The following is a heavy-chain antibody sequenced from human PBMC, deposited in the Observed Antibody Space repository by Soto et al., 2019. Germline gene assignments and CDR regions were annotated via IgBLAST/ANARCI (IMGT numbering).Heavy chain of an antibody. CDR1: GFTFSDYA. V-gene: IGHV3-23*01. CDR3: TKQPGSAPSSVDC. Sequence: EVQLLESGGGLVQPGGSLKLSCAASGFTFSDYAMSWVRQAPGKALEWVSSITGGGGGTYYADSVKGRVTISRDTSENTLFLQMNSLRVEDTAVYYCTKQPGSAPSSVDCWGQGILVTVSS. CDR2: ITGGGGGT. J-gene: IGHJ4*02. D-gene: IGHD3-22*01.